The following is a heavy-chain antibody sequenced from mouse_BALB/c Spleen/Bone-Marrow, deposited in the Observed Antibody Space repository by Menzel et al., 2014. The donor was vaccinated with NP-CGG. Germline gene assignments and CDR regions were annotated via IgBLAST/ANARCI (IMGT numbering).Heavy chain of an antibody. Sequence: EVQLQQSGPELVRPGASMKISCKASGYSFTGYTMNWVKQSHGKNLEWIGLINPYNGGTSYNQKFKGKATLTVDKSSSTAYMELLSLTSEDSAVYYCARGYGSSYGYAMDYWGQGTSVTVSP. CDR3: ARGYGSSYGYAMDY. CDR2: INPYNGGT. CDR1: GYSFTGYT. J-gene: IGHJ4*01. V-gene: IGHV1-26*01. D-gene: IGHD1-1*01.